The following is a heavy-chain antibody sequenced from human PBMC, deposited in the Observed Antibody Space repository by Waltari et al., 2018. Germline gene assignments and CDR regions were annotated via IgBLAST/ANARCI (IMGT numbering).Heavy chain of an antibody. V-gene: IGHV4-4*02. Sequence: QMQLQESGPGLVKPSGTLSLTCVFSGDSMSTNHWWSWVGQSPEKGLEWIGKVHRSGRTNYNPSFASRVDMSLEMSINQFSLKVVSATAADTAVYYCARDRGRGLYLDSWGQGTLVTVSP. J-gene: IGHJ4*02. CDR3: ARDRGRGLYLDS. D-gene: IGHD2-15*01. CDR2: VHRSGRT. CDR1: GDSMSTNHW.